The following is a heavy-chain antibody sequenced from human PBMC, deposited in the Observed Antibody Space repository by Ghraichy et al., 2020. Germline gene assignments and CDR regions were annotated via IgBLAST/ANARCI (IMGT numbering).Heavy chain of an antibody. CDR3: AKDKGAAGTNYYYYGMDV. CDR1: GFTFDNYA. D-gene: IGHD6-13*01. Sequence: GESLNITCAASGFTFDNYAMNWVRQAPGKGLEWVSAISAGGSVTFYADSVKGRFTISRDNSKKTLYLQLNTLRAEDTAIYYCAKDKGAAGTNYYYYGMDVWGQGTAVTVSS. V-gene: IGHV3-23*01. CDR2: ISAGGSVT. J-gene: IGHJ6*02.